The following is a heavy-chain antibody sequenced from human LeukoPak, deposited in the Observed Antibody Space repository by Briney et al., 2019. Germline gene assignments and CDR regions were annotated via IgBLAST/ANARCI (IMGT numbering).Heavy chain of an antibody. CDR2: ISAYNGNT. CDR1: GGTFSSYA. J-gene: IGHJ3*02. D-gene: IGHD2-2*02. V-gene: IGHV1-18*01. CDR3: ARGDCSSTSCYKGGAFDI. Sequence: GASVKVSCKASGGTFSSYAISWVRQAPGQGLEWMGGISAYNGNTNYAQKLQGRVTMTTDTSTSTAYMELRSLRSDDTAVYYCARGDCSSTSCYKGGAFDIWGQGTMVTVSS.